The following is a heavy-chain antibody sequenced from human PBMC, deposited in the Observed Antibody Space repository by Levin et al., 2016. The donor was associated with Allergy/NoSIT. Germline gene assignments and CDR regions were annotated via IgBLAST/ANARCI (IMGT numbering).Heavy chain of an antibody. CDR3: AREGTGTAYYFDY. CDR2: INHSGST. D-gene: IGHD1-1*01. Sequence: SETLSLTCAVYGGSFSGYYWSWIRQPPGKGLEWIGEINHSGSTNYNPSLKSRVTISVDTSKNQFSLKLSSVTAADTAVYYCAREGTGTAYYFDYWGQGTLVTVSS. J-gene: IGHJ4*02. V-gene: IGHV4-34*01. CDR1: GGSFSGYY.